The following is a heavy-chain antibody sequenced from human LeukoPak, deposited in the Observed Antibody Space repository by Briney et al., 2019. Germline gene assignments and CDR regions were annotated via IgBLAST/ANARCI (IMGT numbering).Heavy chain of an antibody. CDR1: GFTFSSYA. D-gene: IGHD2-2*02. V-gene: IGHV3-23*01. Sequence: GGSLRLSCAASGFTFSSYAMSWVRQAPGKGPEWVSSISGSGGSTYYADSVKGRFTISRDNSKNTLYLQVNSLRAEDTAVYYCVHCSSTTCYTFDYWGQGTLVPVSS. CDR2: ISGSGGST. J-gene: IGHJ4*02. CDR3: VHCSSTTCYTFDY.